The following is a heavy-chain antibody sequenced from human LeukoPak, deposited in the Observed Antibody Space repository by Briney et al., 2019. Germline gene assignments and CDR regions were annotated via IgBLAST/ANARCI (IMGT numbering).Heavy chain of an antibody. CDR2: IYYSGSA. Sequence: SETLSLTCTVSGASVSSGSYYWDWIRQPPGKGLEWIGSIYYSGSAYYNPSLKSRVTISVDTSKNQFSLKLSSVTAADTAVYYCARTFGYDEVDYWGQGTLVTVSS. V-gene: IGHV4-39*07. CDR1: GASVSSGSYY. J-gene: IGHJ4*02. D-gene: IGHD5-12*01. CDR3: ARTFGYDEVDY.